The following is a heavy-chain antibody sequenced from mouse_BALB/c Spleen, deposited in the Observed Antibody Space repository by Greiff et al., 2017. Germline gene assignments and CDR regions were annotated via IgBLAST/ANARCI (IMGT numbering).Heavy chain of an antibody. CDR2: IWGDGST. CDR3: ARITTVVASHPVYFDY. J-gene: IGHJ2*01. D-gene: IGHD1-1*01. Sequence: QVQLQQSGPGLVAPSQSLSITCTVSGFSLTSYGVSWVRQPPGKGLEWLGVIWGDGSTNYHSALISRLSISKDNSKSQVFLKLNSLQTDDTATYYCARITTVVASHPVYFDYWGQGTTLTVSS. CDR1: GFSLTSYG. V-gene: IGHV2-3*01.